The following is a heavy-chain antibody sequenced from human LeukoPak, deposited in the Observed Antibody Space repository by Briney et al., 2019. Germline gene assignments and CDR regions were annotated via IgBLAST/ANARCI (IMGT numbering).Heavy chain of an antibody. Sequence: SETLSLTCTVSGYSISSGYYWGWIRQPPGKGLEWIGSIYHSGSTYYNPSLKSRVTISVDTSKNQFSLKLSSVTAADTAVYYCRYENSSSSPGYFDYWGQGTLVTVSS. CDR1: GYSISSGYY. CDR2: IYHSGST. J-gene: IGHJ4*02. D-gene: IGHD6-6*01. CDR3: RYENSSSSPGYFDY. V-gene: IGHV4-38-2*02.